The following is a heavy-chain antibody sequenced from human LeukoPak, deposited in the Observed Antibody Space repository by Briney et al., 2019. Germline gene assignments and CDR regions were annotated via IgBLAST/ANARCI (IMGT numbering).Heavy chain of an antibody. J-gene: IGHJ3*02. CDR3: ACQEGSNAFDI. CDR2: IYTSGST. V-gene: IGHV4-61*02. D-gene: IGHD3-10*01. Sequence: PSETLSLTCTVSGGSISSGSYYWSWIRQPAGKGLEWIGRIYTSGSTNYNPSLKSRVTISVDTSKNQFSLKLSSVTAADTAVYYCACQEGSNAFDIRGQGTMVTVSS. CDR1: GGSISSGSYY.